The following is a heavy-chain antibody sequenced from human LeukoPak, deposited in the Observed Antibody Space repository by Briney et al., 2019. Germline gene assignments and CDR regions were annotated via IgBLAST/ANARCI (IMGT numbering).Heavy chain of an antibody. CDR1: GFTFSSYA. V-gene: IGHV3-30-3*01. D-gene: IGHD3-22*01. J-gene: IGHJ4*02. CDR2: ISYDGSNK. Sequence: GGSLRLSCAASGFTFSSYAMHWVRQAPGKGLEWVAVISYDGSNKYYADSVKGRFTISRDNSKNTLYLQMNSLRAEDTAVYYCARDYTRNYYDSSGYSDPDYWGQGTLVAVSS. CDR3: ARDYTRNYYDSSGYSDPDY.